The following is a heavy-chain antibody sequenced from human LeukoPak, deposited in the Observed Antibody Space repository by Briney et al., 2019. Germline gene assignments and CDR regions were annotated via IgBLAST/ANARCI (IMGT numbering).Heavy chain of an antibody. CDR3: ASSEYSSGWGPN. Sequence: GGSLRLSCAASGFTFSSYSMNWVRQAPGKGLEWVSSISSSSSYIYYADSVKGRFTISRDNAKNSLYLQMNSLRAEDTAVYYCASSEYSSGWGPNWGQGTLVTVS. CDR2: ISSSSSYI. J-gene: IGHJ4*02. CDR1: GFTFSSYS. V-gene: IGHV3-21*01. D-gene: IGHD6-19*01.